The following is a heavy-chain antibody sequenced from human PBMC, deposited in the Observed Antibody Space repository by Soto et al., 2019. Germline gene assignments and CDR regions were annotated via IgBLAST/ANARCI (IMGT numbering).Heavy chain of an antibody. D-gene: IGHD3-3*01. J-gene: IGHJ6*02. CDR2: IWYVGSDK. Sequence: QVQLVESGGGVVQPGRSLRLSCAASGFAFNSYGMRWVRQAPGKGLEWVAVIWYVGSDKYYADSVKGRFTISRDNSRSTLYLQMNSLRAEDAAVYYCARAAIFGVVNQYYYFYYGLDVWGQGTTVTVSS. CDR1: GFAFNSYG. V-gene: IGHV3-33*01. CDR3: ARAAIFGVVNQYYYFYYGLDV.